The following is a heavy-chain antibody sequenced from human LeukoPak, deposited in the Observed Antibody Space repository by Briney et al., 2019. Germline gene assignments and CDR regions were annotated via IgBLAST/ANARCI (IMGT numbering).Heavy chain of an antibody. CDR2: IYTSGST. J-gene: IGHJ3*02. CDR3: AREDETGAAAPYAFDI. D-gene: IGHD2-2*01. V-gene: IGHV4-61*02. CDR1: GGSISSGDYY. Sequence: PSQTLSLTCTVSGGSISSGDYYWSWIRQPAGKGLEWIGRIYTSGSTNYNPSLKSRVTMSVDTSKNQFSLKLSSVTAADTAVYYCAREDETGAAAPYAFDIWGQGTMVTVSS.